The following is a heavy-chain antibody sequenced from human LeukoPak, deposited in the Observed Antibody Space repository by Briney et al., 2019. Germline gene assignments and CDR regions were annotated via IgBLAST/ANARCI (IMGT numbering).Heavy chain of an antibody. V-gene: IGHV3-53*01. CDR3: AGSHGSSWSGAIDY. D-gene: IGHD6-13*01. J-gene: IGHJ4*02. CDR2: IYGGDST. CDR1: GFTFSSNY. Sequence: GGSLRLSCAASGFTFSSNYMSWVRQAPGKGLEWVSIIYGGDSTYYADSVKGRFTISRDNSKNTLYLQMNSLRAEDTAVYYCAGSHGSSWSGAIDYWGQGTLVTVSS.